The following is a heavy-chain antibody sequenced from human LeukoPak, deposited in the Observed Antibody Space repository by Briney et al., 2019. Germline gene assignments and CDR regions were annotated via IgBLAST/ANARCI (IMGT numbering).Heavy chain of an antibody. CDR2: IYPGDCDI. D-gene: IGHD2-15*01. Sequence: GESLKISFKGSGYRFSNYWIGWVRHMPGKGLEGMGMIYPGDCDIRYSPSFQGQVTISADKSISTAYLQWSSLKASDTAMYYCARQEYCSGGSCYTWFDPWGQGTLVTVSS. V-gene: IGHV5-51*01. CDR1: GYRFSNYW. CDR3: ARQEYCSGGSCYTWFDP. J-gene: IGHJ5*02.